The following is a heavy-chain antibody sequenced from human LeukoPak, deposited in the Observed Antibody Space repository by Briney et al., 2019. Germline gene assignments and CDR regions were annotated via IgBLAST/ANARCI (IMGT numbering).Heavy chain of an antibody. CDR1: GGSISSYY. CDR2: IDNSGST. CDR3: VADYGGPDTLDY. Sequence: SETLSLTCTVSGGSISSYYWSWIRQPPGKGLEWIGYIDNSGSTNYNPSLKSRVTISADTSKSQFSLKLSSVTAADTAVYYCVADYGGPDTLDYWGQGTQVTVSS. D-gene: IGHD4-23*01. V-gene: IGHV4-59*01. J-gene: IGHJ4*02.